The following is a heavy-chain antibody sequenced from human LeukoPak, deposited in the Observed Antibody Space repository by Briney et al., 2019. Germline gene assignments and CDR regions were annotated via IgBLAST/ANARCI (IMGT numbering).Heavy chain of an antibody. V-gene: IGHV3-15*01. Sequence: SGGSLRLSCAAPGFTFSNAWMSWVRQAPGKGLEWVGRIKSKTDGGTTDYAAPVKGRFTISRDDSKNTLYLQMNSLKTEDPAVYYCTTDCGGDCYTYYYYYYYMDVWGKGTTVTVSS. CDR2: IKSKTDGGTT. CDR1: GFTFSNAW. D-gene: IGHD2-21*01. J-gene: IGHJ6*03. CDR3: TTDCGGDCYTYYYYYYYMDV.